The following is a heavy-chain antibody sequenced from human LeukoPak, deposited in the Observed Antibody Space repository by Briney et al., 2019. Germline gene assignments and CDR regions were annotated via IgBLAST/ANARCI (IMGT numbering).Heavy chain of an antibody. V-gene: IGHV3-23*01. J-gene: IGHJ4*02. Sequence: GGSLRLSCAASGFTFSSYAMSWVRQAPGKGLEWVSAISGSGGSTYYADSVKGRFTISRDNSKNTLYLQMNSLRAEDTAVYYCAKVVRFGELSLNFDYWGQGTLVTVSS. CDR1: GFTFSSYA. CDR3: AKVVRFGELSLNFDY. D-gene: IGHD3-10*01. CDR2: ISGSGGST.